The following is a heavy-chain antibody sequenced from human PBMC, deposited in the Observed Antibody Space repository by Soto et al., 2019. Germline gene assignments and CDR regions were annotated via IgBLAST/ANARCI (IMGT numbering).Heavy chain of an antibody. J-gene: IGHJ4*02. V-gene: IGHV1-2*04. CDR3: AVSTRYFDWSRQYYFDY. D-gene: IGHD3-9*01. CDR2: INPNSGGT. CDR1: GYTFTGYY. Sequence: ASVKVSCKASGYTFTGYYMHWVRQAPGQGLEWMGWINPNSGGTNYAQEFQGWVTMTRDTSISTAYMELSRLRSDDTAVYYCAVSTRYFDWSRQYYFDYWGQGPLVTVPS.